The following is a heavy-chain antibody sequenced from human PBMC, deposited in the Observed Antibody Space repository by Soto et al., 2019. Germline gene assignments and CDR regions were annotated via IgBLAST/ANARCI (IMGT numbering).Heavy chain of an antibody. J-gene: IGHJ6*02. V-gene: IGHV1-69*13. CDR3: ASVTSITIFGVVTTDYYYYYGMDV. CDR2: IIPIFGTA. D-gene: IGHD3-3*01. Sequence: SVQVSCKASGGTFGSYAVSWVRTAPGQGLEWMGGIIPIFGTANYAQKFQGRVTITADESTSTAYMVLSSLRSEDTAVYYCASVTSITIFGVVTTDYYYYYGMDVWGQGTTVTVSS. CDR1: GGTFGSYA.